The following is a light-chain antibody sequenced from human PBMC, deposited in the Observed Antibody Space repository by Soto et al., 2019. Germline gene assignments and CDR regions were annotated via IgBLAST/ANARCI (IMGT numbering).Light chain of an antibody. CDR1: QGIRSA. J-gene: IGKJ1*01. V-gene: IGKV1-6*01. CDR2: AAS. Sequence: QMTHSPSSLSASVGDRVTITCRASQGIRSALGWYQQKPGKVPKLLIYAASTLQSGVPSRFSGSGSGRDFTLTISSLQPEDFATYYCLRDYAYCWAFGQGTKVDI. CDR3: LRDYAYCWA.